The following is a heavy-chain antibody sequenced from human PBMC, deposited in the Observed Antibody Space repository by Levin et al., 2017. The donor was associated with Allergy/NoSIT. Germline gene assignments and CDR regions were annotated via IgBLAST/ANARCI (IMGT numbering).Heavy chain of an antibody. Sequence: GESLKISCKASGYTFRVYGIIWVRQAPGEGLEWLGWISPNNGHTKVSHKVQGRVTMTTDASTTTAYLDIRRLTSDDTAVYYSARDLGTGWYDNAFEIWGQGTLVSVSS. J-gene: IGHJ3*02. V-gene: IGHV1-18*01. CDR3: ARDLGTGWYDNAFEI. D-gene: IGHD6-19*01. CDR1: GYTFRVYG. CDR2: ISPNNGHT.